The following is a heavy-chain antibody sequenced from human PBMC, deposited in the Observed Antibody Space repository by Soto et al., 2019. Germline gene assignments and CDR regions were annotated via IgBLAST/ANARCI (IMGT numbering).Heavy chain of an antibody. CDR3: AKDFPLYYYGSGGDAFDI. Sequence: HPGGSLRLSCAASGFTFSSYAMSWVRQAPGKGLEWVSAISGSGGSTYYADSVKGRFTISRDNSKNTLYLQMNSLRAEDTAVYYCAKDFPLYYYGSGGDAFDIWGQGTMVTVSS. CDR2: ISGSGGST. CDR1: GFTFSSYA. J-gene: IGHJ3*02. D-gene: IGHD3-10*01. V-gene: IGHV3-23*01.